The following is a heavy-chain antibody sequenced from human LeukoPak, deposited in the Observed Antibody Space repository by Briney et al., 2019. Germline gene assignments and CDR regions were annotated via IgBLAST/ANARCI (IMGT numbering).Heavy chain of an antibody. J-gene: IGHJ6*03. D-gene: IGHD6-6*01. CDR2: IHTSGTT. CDR3: ARDFRLGARTYYYYMDV. CDR1: GGSINSGVYY. Sequence: SQTLSLTCSVFGGSINSGVYYWGWVRQPAGKRLEWIGRIHTSGTTNYNPSLKSRVTISIDKSNNQFFLRLDSVTAADTAVYYCARDFRLGARTYYYYMDVWGKGTTVTVSS. V-gene: IGHV4-61*02.